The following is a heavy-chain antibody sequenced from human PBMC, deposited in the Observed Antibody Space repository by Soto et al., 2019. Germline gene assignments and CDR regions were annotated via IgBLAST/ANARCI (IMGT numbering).Heavy chain of an antibody. Sequence: QVQLVQSGAEVKKPGSSVKVSCKASGGTFSSYAISWVRQAPGQGLEWMGGIIPIFGTANYAQKFQRRVTITADKSTSTAYMELSSLRSEDTAVYYCARLRIWSGYNPTYYYYGMDVWGQGTTVTVSS. D-gene: IGHD3-3*01. CDR1: GGTFSSYA. CDR2: IIPIFGTA. V-gene: IGHV1-69*06. J-gene: IGHJ6*02. CDR3: ARLRIWSGYNPTYYYYGMDV.